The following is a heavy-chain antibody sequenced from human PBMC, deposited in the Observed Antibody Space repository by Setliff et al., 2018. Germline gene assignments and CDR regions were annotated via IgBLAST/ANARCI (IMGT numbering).Heavy chain of an antibody. CDR2: IDPKSGRT. D-gene: IGHD3-16*01. CDR3: AKQGDLAFDY. V-gene: IGHV1-2*02. J-gene: IGHJ4*02. CDR1: GYTFSDYY. Sequence: ASVKVSCKASGYTFSDYYMQWVRQAPGQGLEWMGWIDPKSGRTKYAVKFQGRVTMTRDTSSSTIYMEVNSLTSDDTAVYFCAKQGDLAFDYWGQGTQVTVSS.